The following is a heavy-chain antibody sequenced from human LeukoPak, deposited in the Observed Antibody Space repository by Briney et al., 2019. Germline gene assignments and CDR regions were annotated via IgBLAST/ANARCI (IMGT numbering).Heavy chain of an antibody. CDR2: IKTDGTEK. D-gene: IGHD1-1*01. V-gene: IGHV3-7*01. CDR1: GFTFNNHW. Sequence: PGGSLRLSYAASGFTFNNHWMTWVRQAPGKGLEWVANIKTDGTEKYYADSVKGRFTISRDNAKDSLYLQMNSLRAEDTAVYYCARRIEGGTEYFDHWGQGTLVTVSS. CDR3: ARRIEGGTEYFDH. J-gene: IGHJ4*02.